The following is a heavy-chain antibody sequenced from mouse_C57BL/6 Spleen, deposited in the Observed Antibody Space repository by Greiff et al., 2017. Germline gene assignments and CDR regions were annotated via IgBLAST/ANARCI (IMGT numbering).Heavy chain of an antibody. J-gene: IGHJ2*01. CDR2: IGPGSGST. Sequence: VQLQQSGAELVKPGASVKISCKASGYTFTDYYINWVKPRPGQGLEWIGKIGPGSGSTYYNAKFKGKATLTADKSSSTAYMQLSSLTSEDSAVYFCAGGAGTYYFDYWGQGTTLTVSS. CDR3: AGGAGTYYFDY. V-gene: IGHV1-77*01. D-gene: IGHD4-1*01. CDR1: GYTFTDYY.